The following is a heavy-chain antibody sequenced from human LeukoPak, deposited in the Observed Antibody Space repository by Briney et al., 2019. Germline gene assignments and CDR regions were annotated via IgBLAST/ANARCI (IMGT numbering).Heavy chain of an antibody. J-gene: IGHJ4*02. CDR2: IYGGGNI. D-gene: IGHD5-24*01. CDR3: ARGAGYNYPYYFDY. Sequence: GGSLRLSCAASGFTFSSYWMSWVRQAPGKGLEWVSVIYGGGNIYYADSVKGRFTISRDNSKNTLYLQMNSLRAEDTAVYYCARGAGYNYPYYFDYWGQGTLVTVS. V-gene: IGHV3-53*01. CDR1: GFTFSSYW.